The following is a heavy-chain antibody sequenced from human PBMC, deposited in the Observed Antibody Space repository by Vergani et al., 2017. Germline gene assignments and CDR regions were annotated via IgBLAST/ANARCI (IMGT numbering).Heavy chain of an antibody. J-gene: IGHJ6*03. CDR3: AIDPTGRRGSVAARAGYMDV. D-gene: IGHD6-6*01. CDR2: IYYSGST. V-gene: IGHV4-39*02. CDR1: GGSISSSSYY. Sequence: QLQLQESGPGLVKPSETLSLTCTVSGGSISSSSYYWGWIRQPPGKGLKWIGSIYYSGSTYYNPSLKSRVTISVDTSKNHFSLKLSSVTAADTAVYYCAIDPTGRRGSVAARAGYMDVWGKGTTVTVSS.